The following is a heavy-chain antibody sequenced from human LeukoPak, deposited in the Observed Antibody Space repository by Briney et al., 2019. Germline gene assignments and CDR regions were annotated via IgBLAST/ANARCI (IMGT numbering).Heavy chain of an antibody. CDR2: MNPNSGNI. CDR1: GYTFTSYD. CDR3: ARFTARTYCTNGVGDSFDYYGMDV. Sequence: ASVKVSFMACGYTFTSYDINWVRQATGRGRAWMGWMNPNSGNIRYAQKFQGRVTMTRNNSISTAYMELSSLRSEDTAVYYCARFTARTYCTNGVGDSFDYYGMDVWGQGTTVTVSS. J-gene: IGHJ6*02. D-gene: IGHD2-8*01. V-gene: IGHV1-8*01.